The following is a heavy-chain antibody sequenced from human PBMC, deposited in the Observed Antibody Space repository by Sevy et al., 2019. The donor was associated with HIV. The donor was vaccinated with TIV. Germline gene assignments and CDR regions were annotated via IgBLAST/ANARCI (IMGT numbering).Heavy chain of an antibody. V-gene: IGHV3-15*01. CDR3: ISVHLA. CDR2: IKSKPAGGTT. Sequence: GGSLRLSCAASGLTFSNAWINWVRQAPGKALKWVGRIKSKPAGGTTDYAAPVEGRFTISRDDSENMLYLQMNSLKSEDTAVYYCISVHLAWGQGTLVTVSS. J-gene: IGHJ5*02. CDR1: GLTFSNAW.